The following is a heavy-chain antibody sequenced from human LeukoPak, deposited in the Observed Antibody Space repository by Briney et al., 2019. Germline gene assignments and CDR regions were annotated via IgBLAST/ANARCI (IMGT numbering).Heavy chain of an antibody. V-gene: IGHV1-8*01. D-gene: IGHD6-6*01. CDR2: MNPNSGNT. CDR1: GYTFTSYD. J-gene: IGHJ4*02. Sequence: ASVKVSCKASGYTFTSYDINWVRQATGQGLEWMGWMNPNSGNTGYAQKFQGRVTMTRNTSISTAYMELSSLRSEGTAVYYCAILEYSSSNLLDYWGQGTLVTVSS. CDR3: AILEYSSSNLLDY.